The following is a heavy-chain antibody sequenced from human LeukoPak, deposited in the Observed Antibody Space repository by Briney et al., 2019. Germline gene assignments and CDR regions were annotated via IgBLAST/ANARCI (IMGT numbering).Heavy chain of an antibody. Sequence: GASVKVSCKTSGYPFTTWEINWVRQAAGQGLEWMGWVHPNSGDTDYAQRFQGRVTMTSDTSTSTVYMELRGLRYDDTAVYFCARGPRNDPWGQGTLVTVSS. J-gene: IGHJ5*02. CDR3: ARGPRNDP. D-gene: IGHD1-14*01. CDR2: VHPNSGDT. CDR1: GYPFTTWE. V-gene: IGHV1-8*01.